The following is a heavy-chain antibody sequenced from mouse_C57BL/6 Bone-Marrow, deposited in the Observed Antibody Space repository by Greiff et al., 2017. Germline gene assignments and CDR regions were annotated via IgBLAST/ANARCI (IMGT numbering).Heavy chain of an antibody. D-gene: IGHD2-4*01. CDR2: ISSGSSTI. V-gene: IGHV5-17*01. CDR3: ARPTMITTRGYYYAMDY. CDR1: GFTFSVYG. Sequence: ELKPVESGGGLVKPGGSLKLPCAASGFTFSVYGMHWVRQAPEKGLEGVAYISSGSSTIYYADTVKGRFTISIDNAKNTLVQQMTSLRSEDTARYYCARPTMITTRGYYYAMDYWGQGTSVTVSS. J-gene: IGHJ4*01.